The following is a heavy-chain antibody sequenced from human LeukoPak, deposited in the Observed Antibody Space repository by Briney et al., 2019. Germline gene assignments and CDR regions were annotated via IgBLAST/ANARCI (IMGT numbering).Heavy chain of an antibody. CDR1: GFTFSNAW. CDR2: IKSEAEGGTT. D-gene: IGHD2-15*01. J-gene: IGHJ4*02. CDR3: SSPPIAAPSE. Sequence: PGGSPRLSCAASGFTFSNAWMTWVRQPPGEGLEWVGQIKSEAEGGTTHYAAPVTGRFTLSRDDSKNTLYLQMNSLTTEDTAVYYCSSPPIAAPSEWGQGTLVTVSS. V-gene: IGHV3-15*01.